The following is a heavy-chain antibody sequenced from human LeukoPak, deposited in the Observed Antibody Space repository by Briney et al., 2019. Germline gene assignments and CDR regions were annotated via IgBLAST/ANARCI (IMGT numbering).Heavy chain of an antibody. CDR3: ARRPYRDYYGSGSYYKNQHYYYHMDV. CDR1: GGSFSGYY. J-gene: IGHJ6*03. Sequence: SETLSLTCAVYGGSFSGYYWSWIRQPPGKGLEWIGEINHSGSTNYNPSLKSRVTISVDTSKNQFSLKLSSVTAADTAVYYCARRPYRDYYGSGSYYKNQHYYYHMDVWGKGTTVTVSS. V-gene: IGHV4-34*01. D-gene: IGHD3-10*01. CDR2: INHSGST.